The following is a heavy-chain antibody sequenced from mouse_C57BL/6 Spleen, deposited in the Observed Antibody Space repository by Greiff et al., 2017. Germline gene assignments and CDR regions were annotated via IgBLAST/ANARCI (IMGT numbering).Heavy chain of an antibody. Sequence: QVQLKESGPGLVQPSQSLSITCTVSGFSLTSYGVHWVRQSPGKGLEWLGVIWSGGSTDYNAAFISRLSISKDNSKSQVFFKMNSLQADDTAIYYCARIYYDYDGAFAYWGQGTLVTVSA. CDR3: ARIYYDYDGAFAY. CDR1: GFSLTSYG. V-gene: IGHV2-2*01. J-gene: IGHJ3*01. CDR2: IWSGGST. D-gene: IGHD2-4*01.